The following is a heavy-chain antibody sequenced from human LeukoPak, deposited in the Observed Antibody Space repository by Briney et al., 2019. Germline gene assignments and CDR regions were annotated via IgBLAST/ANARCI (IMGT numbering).Heavy chain of an antibody. J-gene: IGHJ3*01. D-gene: IGHD3-9*01. Sequence: GASVKVSCKASGYNIKSYDIDWVRQAAGQGLEWMGWMNPHGDYTGYSQKFQDRVTMTSDSSTTTAFMELSSLTSEDTALYYCARGLRDGLTGNDVLDVWGLGTMVIVTS. V-gene: IGHV1-8*01. CDR3: ARGLRDGLTGNDVLDV. CDR1: GYNIKSYD. CDR2: MNPHGDYT.